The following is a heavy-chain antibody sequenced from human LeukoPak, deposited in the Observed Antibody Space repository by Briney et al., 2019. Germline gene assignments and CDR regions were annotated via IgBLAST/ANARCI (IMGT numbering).Heavy chain of an antibody. CDR2: IYYSGST. CDR3: ARVRYYYGSGSLYYFDY. CDR1: GGSISSYY. J-gene: IGHJ4*02. V-gene: IGHV4-59*12. Sequence: PSETLSLTCTVSGGSISSYYWSWIRQPPGKGLEWLGYIYYSGSTNYNPSLKSRVTISVDKSKNQFSLKLSSVTAADTAVYYCARVRYYYGSGSLYYFDYWGQGTLVTVSS. D-gene: IGHD3-10*01.